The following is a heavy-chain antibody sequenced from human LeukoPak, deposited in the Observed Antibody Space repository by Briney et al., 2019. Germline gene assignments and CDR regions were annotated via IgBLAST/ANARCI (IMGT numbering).Heavy chain of an antibody. CDR2: INWNGGST. D-gene: IGHD6-19*01. J-gene: IGHJ3*02. V-gene: IGHV3-20*04. Sequence: GGSLRLSCAASGFTFDDYGMSWVRQAPGKGLEWVSGINWNGGSTGYADSVKGRFTVSRDNAKNSLYLQMNSLRPEDTAVYYCARGGGSGRWGSAFDMWGQGTMVTVSS. CDR1: GFTFDDYG. CDR3: ARGGGSGRWGSAFDM.